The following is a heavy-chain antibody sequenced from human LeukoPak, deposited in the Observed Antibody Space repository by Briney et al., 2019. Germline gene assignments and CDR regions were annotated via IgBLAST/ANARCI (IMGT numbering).Heavy chain of an antibody. CDR2: IYTSGST. D-gene: IGHD3-3*01. CDR3: ARGPYYDFWSGYPYDAFDI. V-gene: IGHV4-4*07. Sequence: PSETLSLTCTVSGGSISSYYWSWIRQPAGKGLEWIGRIYTSGSTNYNPSLKSRVTMSVDTSKDQFSLKLSSVTAADTAVYYCARGPYYDFWSGYPYDAFDIWGQGTMVTVSS. J-gene: IGHJ3*02. CDR1: GGSISSYY.